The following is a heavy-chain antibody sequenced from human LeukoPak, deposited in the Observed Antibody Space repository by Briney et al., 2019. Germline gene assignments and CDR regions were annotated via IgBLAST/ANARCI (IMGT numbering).Heavy chain of an antibody. J-gene: IGHJ4*02. CDR1: GGSMGSYY. CDR2: IYYSGST. CDR3: ARDTGWSSDY. Sequence: SETLSLTCTVSGGSMGSYYWSWIRQPPGKGLEWIGYIYYSGSTYYNPSLKSRVTISVDTSKNQFSLKLSSVTAADTAVYYCARDTGWSSDYWGQGTLVTVSS. D-gene: IGHD2-15*01. V-gene: IGHV4-59*06.